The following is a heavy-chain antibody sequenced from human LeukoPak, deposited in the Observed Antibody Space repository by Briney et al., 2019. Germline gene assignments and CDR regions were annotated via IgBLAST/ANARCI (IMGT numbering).Heavy chain of an antibody. V-gene: IGHV3-11*01. J-gene: IGHJ4*02. CDR1: GFTFSDYY. D-gene: IGHD6-13*01. CDR3: ARQKQLATPFDY. CDR2: ISSSGSTI. Sequence: GGSLRLSCAASGFTFSDYYMSWIRQAPGKGLEWVSYISSSGSTIYYAGSVKGRFTISRDNAKNSLYLQMNSLRAEDTAVYYCARQKQLATPFDYWGQGTLVTVSA.